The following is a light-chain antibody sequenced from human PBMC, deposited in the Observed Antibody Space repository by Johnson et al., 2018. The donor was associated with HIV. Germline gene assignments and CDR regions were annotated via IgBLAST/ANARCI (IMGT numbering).Light chain of an antibody. CDR1: SSNIGNNY. CDR2: ENN. J-gene: IGLJ1*01. CDR3: GTWDSSLGTYV. Sequence: HSVLTQPPSVSAAPGQKVTISCSGSSSNIGNNYVSWYRQLPGTAPKLLIYENNKRPSGIPDRFSCSKSGTSATLDITGLQTGDEADYYCGTWDSSLGTYVFGTGAKVTVL. V-gene: IGLV1-51*02.